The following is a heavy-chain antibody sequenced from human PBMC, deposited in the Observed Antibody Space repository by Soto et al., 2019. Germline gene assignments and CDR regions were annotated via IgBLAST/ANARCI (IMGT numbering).Heavy chain of an antibody. J-gene: IGHJ5*02. V-gene: IGHV1-8*01. D-gene: IGHD6-13*01. CDR2: MNPNSGNT. Sequence: GASVKVSCKASGYTFTSYDINWVRQATGQGLEWMGWMNPNSGNTGYAQKFQGRVTMTRNTSISTAYMELSSLRSEDTAVYYCARHSSSWNWLDTWGQGTLVTVSS. CDR3: ARHSSSWNWLDT. CDR1: GYTFTSYD.